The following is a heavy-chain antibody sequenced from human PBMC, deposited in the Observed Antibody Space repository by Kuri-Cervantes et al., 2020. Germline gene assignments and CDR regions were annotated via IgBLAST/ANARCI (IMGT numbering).Heavy chain of an antibody. D-gene: IGHD3-22*01. CDR3: ARGEISGYYYGFDY. J-gene: IGHJ4*02. CDR2: IYYSGST. Sequence: GSLRLSCTVSGGSISSYYWSWIRQPPGKGLEWIGYIYYSGSTNYNPSLKSRVTISVDTSKNQFSLKLNSVTAADTAVYYCARGEISGYYYGFDYWGQGTLVTVSS. CDR1: GGSISSYY. V-gene: IGHV4-59*01.